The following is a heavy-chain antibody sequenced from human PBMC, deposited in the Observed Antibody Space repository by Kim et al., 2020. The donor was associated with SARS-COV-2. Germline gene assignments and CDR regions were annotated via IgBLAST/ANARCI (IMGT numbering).Heavy chain of an antibody. CDR3: ARWRFGYYYDSSGYITVPSFDY. J-gene: IGHJ4*02. Sequence: GGSLRLSCAASGFTFSSYSMNWVRQAPGKGLEWVSSISSSSSYIYYADSVKGRFTISRDNAKNSLYLQMNSLRAEDTAVYYCARWRFGYYYDSSGYITVPSFDYWGQGTLVTVSS. D-gene: IGHD3-22*01. CDR2: ISSSSSYI. CDR1: GFTFSSYS. V-gene: IGHV3-21*01.